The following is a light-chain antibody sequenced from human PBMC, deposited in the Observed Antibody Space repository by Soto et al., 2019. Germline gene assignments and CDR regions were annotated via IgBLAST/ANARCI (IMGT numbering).Light chain of an antibody. CDR1: QSISSSY. CDR2: AAS. Sequence: EIVLTQSPGTLSLSPGERATLSCMASQSISSSYLAWYQQKPGQAPRLLIYAASTLQSGVPSRFSGSGSGTDFTLTISSLQPEDFATYYCQQLNSYPLVTFGQGTRLEIK. CDR3: QQLNSYPLVT. J-gene: IGKJ5*01. V-gene: IGKV3-20*01.